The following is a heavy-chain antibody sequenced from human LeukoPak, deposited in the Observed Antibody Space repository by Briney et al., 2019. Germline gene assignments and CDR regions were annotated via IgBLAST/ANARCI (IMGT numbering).Heavy chain of an antibody. CDR2: ISGSGGST. V-gene: IGHV3-23*01. J-gene: IGHJ4*02. CDR1: GFTFSSYA. D-gene: IGHD2-15*01. CDR3: AKDSTLAMGFCSGGSCYPYYFDY. Sequence: SGGSLRLSCAASGFTFSSYAMSWVRQAPGKGLEWVSAISGSGGSTYYADSVKGRFTISRDNSKNTMYLQMNSLRAEDTAVYYCAKDSTLAMGFCSGGSCYPYYFDYWGQGTLVTVSS.